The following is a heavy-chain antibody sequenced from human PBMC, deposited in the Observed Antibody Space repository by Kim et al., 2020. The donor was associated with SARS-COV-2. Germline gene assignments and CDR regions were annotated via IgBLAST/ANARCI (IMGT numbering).Heavy chain of an antibody. CDR2: VKKDESET. Sequence: GGSLRLSCAASGFTLGSFWMSWVRQAPGKGLEWVATVKKDESETYYVDSVKGRFTISRDNARKSLFLQMNSLRDEDKAVYFCAKGRYYYVFDYRGQGALV. CDR3: AKGRYYYVFDY. D-gene: IGHD3-10*02. CDR1: GFTLGSFW. V-gene: IGHV3-7*01. J-gene: IGHJ4*02.